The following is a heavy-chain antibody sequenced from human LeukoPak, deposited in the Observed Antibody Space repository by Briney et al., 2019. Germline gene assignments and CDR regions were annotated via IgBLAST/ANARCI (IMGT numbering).Heavy chain of an antibody. CDR2: IYHSGST. D-gene: IGHD1-26*01. CDR1: GYSISSGYY. V-gene: IGHV4-38-2*01. J-gene: IGHJ4*02. CDR3: ARRLVGANVFDY. Sequence: SETLSLTCAVSGYSISSGYYWGWIRQPPGKGPEWIGSIYHSGSTYYNPSLRSRVTISVDTSKNQFSLKLSSVTAAGTAVYYCARRLVGANVFDYWGQGTLVTVSS.